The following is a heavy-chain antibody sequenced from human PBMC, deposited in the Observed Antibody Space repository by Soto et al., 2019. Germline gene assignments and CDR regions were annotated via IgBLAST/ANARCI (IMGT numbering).Heavy chain of an antibody. CDR1: GGSFSGYY. CDR3: ARGQYSSSGNFDY. J-gene: IGHJ4*02. D-gene: IGHD6-6*01. Sequence: SGTLSLTCAVYGGSFSGYYWSWIRQTPGKGLEWIGEINHSGSTNYNPSLKSRVTISVDTSKNQFSLKLSSVTAADTAVYYCARGQYSSSGNFDYWGQGTLVTVSS. V-gene: IGHV4-34*01. CDR2: INHSGST.